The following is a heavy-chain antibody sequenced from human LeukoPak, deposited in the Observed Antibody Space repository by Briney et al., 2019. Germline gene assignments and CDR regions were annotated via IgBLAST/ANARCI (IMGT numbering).Heavy chain of an antibody. Sequence: SVKVSCKASGGTFSSYAISWVRQAPGQGLEWMGGIIHIFGTANYAQKFQGRVTITADESTSTAYMELSSLRSEDTAVYYCARGGDYDYVWGSYRYIDYWGQGTLVTVSS. V-gene: IGHV1-69*01. CDR1: GGTFSSYA. J-gene: IGHJ4*02. CDR2: IIHIFGTA. D-gene: IGHD3-16*02. CDR3: ARGGDYDYVWGSYRYIDY.